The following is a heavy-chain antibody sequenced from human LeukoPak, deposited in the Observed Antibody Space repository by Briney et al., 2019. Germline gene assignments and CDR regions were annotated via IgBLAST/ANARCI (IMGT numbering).Heavy chain of an antibody. J-gene: IGHJ4*02. V-gene: IGHV3-43*01. CDR2: ISWDGGST. CDR1: GFTFDDYT. Sequence: GGSLRLSCAASGFTFDDYTMHWVRQAPGKGLEWVSLISWDGGSTYYADSVKGRFTISRDNSKNSLYLQMNSLRTEDTALYYCAKEKSTYYDFWSGYSGSDYWGQGTLVTVSS. CDR3: AKEKSTYYDFWSGYSGSDY. D-gene: IGHD3-3*01.